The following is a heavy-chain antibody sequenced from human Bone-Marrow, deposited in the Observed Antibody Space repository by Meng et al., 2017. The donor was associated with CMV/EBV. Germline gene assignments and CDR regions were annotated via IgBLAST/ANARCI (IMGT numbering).Heavy chain of an antibody. D-gene: IGHD2-15*01. J-gene: IGHJ4*02. V-gene: IGHV5-51*07. CDR2: IYPGDSNN. CDR3: ARQRIYCTGGSCEGDYFDY. Sequence: GVGWEHKRTREGLEWMGIIYPGDSNNRFSPSLLGQVTISVDKSINTAYLHWSSLQASDTAMYYCARQRIYCTGGSCEGDYFDYWGQGTLVTVSS. CDR1: G.